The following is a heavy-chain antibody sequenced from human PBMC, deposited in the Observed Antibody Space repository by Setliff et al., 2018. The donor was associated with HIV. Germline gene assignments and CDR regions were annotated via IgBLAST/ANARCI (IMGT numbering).Heavy chain of an antibody. J-gene: IGHJ6*02. CDR3: ARESGSYLSFFDYYGMDV. CDR2: LSYEGSYK. Sequence: GGSLRLSCAASGFTFSNYAMSWVRQAPGKGLEWVAGLSYEGSYKYYAVSVKGRCTISRDTSRNTLYLQMNSLRAEDTAVYYCARESGSYLSFFDYYGMDVWGQGTSVTVSS. V-gene: IGHV3-30*03. D-gene: IGHD1-26*01. CDR1: GFTFSNYA.